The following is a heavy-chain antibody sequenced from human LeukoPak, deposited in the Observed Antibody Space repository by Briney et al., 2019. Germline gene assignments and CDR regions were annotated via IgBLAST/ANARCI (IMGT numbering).Heavy chain of an antibody. CDR2: ISSSSSYI. V-gene: IGHV3-21*01. CDR3: ARDHCSSTSCYGIDY. CDR1: GFTFSSYS. J-gene: IGHJ4*02. Sequence: PVGSLRLSCAASGFTFSSYSMNWVRQAPGKGLEWVSSISSSSSYIYYADSVKGRFTISRDNAKNSLYLQMNSLRAEDTAVYYCARDHCSSTSCYGIDYWGQGTLVTVSS. D-gene: IGHD2-2*01.